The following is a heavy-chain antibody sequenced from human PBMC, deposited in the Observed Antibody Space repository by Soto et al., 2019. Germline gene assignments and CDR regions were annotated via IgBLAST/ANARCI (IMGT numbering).Heavy chain of an antibody. J-gene: IGHJ5*02. V-gene: IGHV1-46*01. CDR3: ARGEYSGSYYESWFDP. D-gene: IGHD1-26*01. CDR1: GYTFTSYY. CDR2: INPSGGST. Sequence: AASVKVSCKASGYTFTSYYMHWVRQAPGQGLEWMGIINPSGGSTSYAQKFQGRVTMTRDTSTSTVYMELSSLRSEDTAVYYCARGEYSGSYYESWFDPWGQGPLVTVSS.